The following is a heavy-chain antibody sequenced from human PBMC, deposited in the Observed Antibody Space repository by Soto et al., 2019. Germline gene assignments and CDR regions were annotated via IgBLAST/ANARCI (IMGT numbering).Heavy chain of an antibody. Sequence: PGGSLRLSCAASGFTFSSLWMHWVRQAPGNGLVWVSRINSDGTSTSYADSVKGRFTISRDNAKNTLYLQMNSLRADDTAVYYCVRKHYYDTSGYLFDYWGQGTLVTVSS. D-gene: IGHD3-22*01. V-gene: IGHV3-74*01. CDR3: VRKHYYDTSGYLFDY. J-gene: IGHJ4*02. CDR1: GFTFSSLW. CDR2: INSDGTST.